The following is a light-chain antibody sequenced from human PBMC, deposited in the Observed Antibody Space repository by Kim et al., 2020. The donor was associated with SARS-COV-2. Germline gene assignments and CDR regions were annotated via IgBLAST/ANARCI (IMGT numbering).Light chain of an antibody. Sequence: APVGDRVTITCRASQSISNWLSWYQQKPGKAPKRLIYDASSLGSGVPSRISGSGSGTEFTLAISSLQSDDFATYYCQQYNSYPLTFGGGTKVDIK. J-gene: IGKJ4*01. CDR1: QSISNW. CDR2: DAS. CDR3: QQYNSYPLT. V-gene: IGKV1-5*01.